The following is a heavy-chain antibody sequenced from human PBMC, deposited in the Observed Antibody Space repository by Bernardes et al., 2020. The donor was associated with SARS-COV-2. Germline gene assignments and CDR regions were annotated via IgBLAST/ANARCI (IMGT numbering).Heavy chain of an antibody. CDR1: GYSIPHYW. CDR2: IYPDNSDI. D-gene: IGHD6-13*01. CDR3: ATSNIAAADKYYFDY. Sequence: GAFLNTSSKGSGYSIPHYWIAWVRPIPGKGLEWMGVIYPDNSDIRYSPSFQGQVTISADKSINTAYLQWSSLKASDTAMYYCATSNIAAADKYYFDYWGQGTLVTVSS. V-gene: IGHV5-51*01. J-gene: IGHJ4*02.